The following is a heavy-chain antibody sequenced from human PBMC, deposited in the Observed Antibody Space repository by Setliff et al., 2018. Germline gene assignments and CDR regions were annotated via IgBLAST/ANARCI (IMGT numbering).Heavy chain of an antibody. D-gene: IGHD3-22*01. CDR2: IHHSGKA. J-gene: IGHJ5*02. V-gene: IGHV4-38-2*01. CDR1: GFSISSGYY. Sequence: SETLSLTCAVSGFSISSGYYWGWIRQPPGKGLEWIVNIHHSGKAYYNPSLKSRVTMSVDTSKNHVSLKLSSVTAADTAVYYCARAHTWSLPNDNSGYPGWFDPWGQGTLVTSP. CDR3: ARAHTWSLPNDNSGYPGWFDP.